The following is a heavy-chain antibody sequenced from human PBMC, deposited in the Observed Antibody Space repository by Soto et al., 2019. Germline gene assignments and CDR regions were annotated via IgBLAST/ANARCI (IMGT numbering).Heavy chain of an antibody. J-gene: IGHJ4*02. D-gene: IGHD3-10*01. CDR3: ARGLLWFGGYFDY. CDR2: IYYSGST. CDR1: GGSISSGGYY. V-gene: IGHV4-31*03. Sequence: QVQLQESGPGLVKPSQTLSLTCTVSGGSISSGGYYWSWIRQHPGKGLEWIGYIYYSGSTYYNPSLQSRVTISVDTSKNQFSLKLSSVTAADTAVYYCARGLLWFGGYFDYWGQGTLVTVSS.